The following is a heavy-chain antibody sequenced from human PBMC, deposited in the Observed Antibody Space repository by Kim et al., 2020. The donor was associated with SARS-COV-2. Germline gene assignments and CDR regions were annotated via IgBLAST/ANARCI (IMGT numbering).Heavy chain of an antibody. D-gene: IGHD5-12*01. CDR1: GFTFSSYG. V-gene: IGHV3-33*05. CDR2: ISYDGSNK. CDR3: ARDGSDY. Sequence: GGSLRLSCAASGFTFSSYGMHWVRQAPGKGLEWVAVISYDGSNKYYADSVKGRFTISRDNSKNTLYLQMNSLRAEDTAVYYCARDGSDYWGQGTLVTVSS. J-gene: IGHJ4*02.